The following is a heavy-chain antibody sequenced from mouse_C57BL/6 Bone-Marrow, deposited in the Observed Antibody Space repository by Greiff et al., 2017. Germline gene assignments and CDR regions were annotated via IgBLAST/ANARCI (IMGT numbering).Heavy chain of an antibody. CDR2: IDPSDSYT. Sequence: QVQLQQPGAELVMPGASVKLSCKASGYTFTSYWMHWVKQRPGQGLEWIGEIDPSDSYTNYNQKFKGKSTLTVDKSSSTAYMQLISLTSEDSAVYYCARGDDYDGFAYWGQGTLITVSA. D-gene: IGHD2-4*01. CDR3: ARGDDYDGFAY. J-gene: IGHJ3*01. V-gene: IGHV1-69*01. CDR1: GYTFTSYW.